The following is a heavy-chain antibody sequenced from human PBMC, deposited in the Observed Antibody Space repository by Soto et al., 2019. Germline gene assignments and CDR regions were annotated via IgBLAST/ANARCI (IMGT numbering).Heavy chain of an antibody. J-gene: IGHJ4*02. V-gene: IGHV3-74*01. D-gene: IGHD3-10*01. CDR2: IDSYGSTT. CDR3: ARGGLHAYYKDN. CDR1: GFTFINYW. Sequence: EVQLVESGGGLVQPGGSLRLSCAASGFTFINYWMHWVRQAPGEGLVWVSRIDSYGSTTNYADSVKGRFTVSRDNARNTLYLQINSLRAEETAIYYCARGGLHAYYKDNWGQGILVTVSS.